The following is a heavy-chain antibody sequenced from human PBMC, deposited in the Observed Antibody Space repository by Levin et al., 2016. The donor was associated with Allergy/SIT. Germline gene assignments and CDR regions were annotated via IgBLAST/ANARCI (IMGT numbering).Heavy chain of an antibody. CDR2: IYYSGST. CDR3: ATGVTPYYYGMDV. V-gene: IGHV4-59*01. D-gene: IGHD3-10*01. Sequence: WIRQPPGKGLEWIGYIYYSGSTNYNPSLKSRVTISVDTSKNQFSLKLSSVTAADTAVYYCATGVTPYYYGMDVWGQGTTVTVSS. J-gene: IGHJ6*02.